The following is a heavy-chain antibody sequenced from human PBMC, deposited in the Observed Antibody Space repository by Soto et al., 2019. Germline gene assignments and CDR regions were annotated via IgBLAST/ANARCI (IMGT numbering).Heavy chain of an antibody. Sequence: SVKVSCKASGFTFTSSAVQWVRQARGQRLEWIGWIVVGSGNTNYAQKFQERVTITRDMSTSTAYMELSSLRSEDTAVYYCAAGVDSSGYTTYYYYGMDVWGQGTTVTVSS. CDR3: AAGVDSSGYTTYYYYGMDV. CDR2: IVVGSGNT. J-gene: IGHJ6*02. V-gene: IGHV1-58*01. CDR1: GFTFTSSA. D-gene: IGHD3-22*01.